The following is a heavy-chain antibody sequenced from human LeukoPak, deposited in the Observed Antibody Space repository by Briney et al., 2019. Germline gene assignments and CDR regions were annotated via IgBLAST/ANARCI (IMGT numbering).Heavy chain of an antibody. CDR1: GGSFSGYY. CDR2: INHSGST. V-gene: IGHV4-34*01. Sequence: SETLSLTCAVYGGSFSGYYWSWIRRPPGKGLEWIGEINHSGSTNYNPSLKSRVTISVDTSKNQFSLKLSSVTAADTAVYYCASIAAAGDFDYWGQGTLVTVSS. D-gene: IGHD6-13*01. J-gene: IGHJ4*02. CDR3: ASIAAAGDFDY.